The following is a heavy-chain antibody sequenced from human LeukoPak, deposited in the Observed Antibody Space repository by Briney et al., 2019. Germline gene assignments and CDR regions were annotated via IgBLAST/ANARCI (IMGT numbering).Heavy chain of an antibody. CDR2: IYYSGST. J-gene: IGHJ5*02. V-gene: IGHV4-59*01. D-gene: IGHD6-13*01. CDR1: GGSISSYY. Sequence: SETLSLTCTVSGGSISSYYWSWIRQPPGKGLEWIGYIYYSGSTNYNPSLKSRATISVDTSKNQFSLKLSSVTAADTAVYYCVRDRIAAAGTPSGWSDPWGQGTLVTVSS. CDR3: VRDRIAAAGTPSGWSDP.